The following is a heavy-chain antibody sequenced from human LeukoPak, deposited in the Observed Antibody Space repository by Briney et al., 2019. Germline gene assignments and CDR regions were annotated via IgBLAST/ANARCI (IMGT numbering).Heavy chain of an antibody. J-gene: IGHJ4*02. V-gene: IGHV3-23*01. Sequence: GGSLRLSCATSGFTSGFTFSSYAMSWVRQAPGKGLEWVSAISGSGGSTYYADSVKGRFTISRDNSKNTLYLQMNSLRAEDTAVYYCAKVIAVAGILHWGQGTLVTVSS. CDR2: ISGSGGST. CDR3: AKVIAVAGILH. D-gene: IGHD6-19*01. CDR1: GFTFSSYA.